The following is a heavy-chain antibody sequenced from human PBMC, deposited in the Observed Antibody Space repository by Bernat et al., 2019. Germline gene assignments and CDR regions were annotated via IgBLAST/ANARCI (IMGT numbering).Heavy chain of an antibody. Sequence: EVQLLESGGGLVQPGGSLRLSCAASGFTFSSYAMSGVRQAPGKGLEWCSAIRGSGGRTYSARSVKGRFTISRDNSKNPLYLQMNSLRAEDTAVYYCAKSLLSVVVVAATWFDPWGQGTLVTVSS. CDR2: IRGSGGRT. J-gene: IGHJ5*02. CDR3: AKSLLSVVVVAATWFDP. CDR1: GFTFSSYA. V-gene: IGHV3-23*01. D-gene: IGHD2-15*01.